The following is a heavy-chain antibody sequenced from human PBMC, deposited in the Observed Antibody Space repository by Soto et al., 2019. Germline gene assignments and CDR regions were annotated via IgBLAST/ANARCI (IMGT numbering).Heavy chain of an antibody. J-gene: IGHJ3*01. CDR2: IYPGDSHA. D-gene: IGHD1-26*01. CDR1: GYSFTNYW. V-gene: IGHV5-51*01. CDR3: ARPYSGGPNDPFDV. Sequence: GESLKISCKGSGYSFTNYWIRWVRRMPGKGLEWMGIIYPGDSHAIYSPFFQGQVTMSADKSISTAYLQWSSLKASDTAMYYCARPYSGGPNDPFDVWGQGTMVTVSS.